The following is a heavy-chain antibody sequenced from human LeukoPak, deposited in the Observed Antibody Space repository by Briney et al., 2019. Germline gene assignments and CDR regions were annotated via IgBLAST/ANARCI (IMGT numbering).Heavy chain of an antibody. CDR1: GYTFITYG. D-gene: IGHD3-22*01. CDR2: ISGNT. J-gene: IGHJ3*02. Sequence: VASVKVSCKASGYTFITYGISWVRQAPGQRLEWMGWISGNTNYTQKLQGRVTMTTDASTSTAYMELRSLRSDDTAVYYCARLLPYVFDIWGQGTMVTVSS. CDR3: ARLLPYVFDI. V-gene: IGHV1-18*01.